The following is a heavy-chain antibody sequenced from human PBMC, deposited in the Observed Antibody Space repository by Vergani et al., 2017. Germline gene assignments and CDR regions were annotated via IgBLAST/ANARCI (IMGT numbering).Heavy chain of an antibody. CDR3: ASDSGIATITGWYFDL. D-gene: IGHD5-24*01. CDR2: IVVGSGNT. J-gene: IGHJ2*01. V-gene: IGHV1-58*02. Sequence: QMQLVQSGPEVKKPGTSVKVSCKASGFTFTSSSMQWVRQARGQRLEWIGWIVVGSGNTNYAQKFQERVTITRDMSTSTAYMELSSLRSEDTAVYYCASDSGIATITGWYFDLWGRGTLVTVSS. CDR1: GFTFTSSS.